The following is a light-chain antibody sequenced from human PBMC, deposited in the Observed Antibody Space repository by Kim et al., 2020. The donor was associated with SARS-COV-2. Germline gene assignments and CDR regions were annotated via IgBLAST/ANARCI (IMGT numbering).Light chain of an antibody. Sequence: ISCTGSSSNIGAGYDVHWYQQLPGTAPKLLIYGNSNRPSGVPDRFSGSKSGTSASLAITGLQAEDEADYYCQSYDSSLSGSEVFGGGTQLTVL. CDR3: QSYDSSLSGSEV. CDR2: GNS. J-gene: IGLJ3*02. V-gene: IGLV1-40*01. CDR1: SSNIGAGYD.